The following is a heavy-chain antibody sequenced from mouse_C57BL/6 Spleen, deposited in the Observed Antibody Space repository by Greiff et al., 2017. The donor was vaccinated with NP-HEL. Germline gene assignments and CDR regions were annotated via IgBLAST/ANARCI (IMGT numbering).Heavy chain of an antibody. CDR3: ARCEYYGSSYDWYFDV. CDR2: IYPGSGST. D-gene: IGHD1-1*01. V-gene: IGHV1-55*01. Sequence: QVQLQQPGAELVKPGASVKMSCKASGYTFTSYWITWVKQRPGQGLEWIGDIYPGSGSTNYNEKFKSKATLTVDTSSSTAYMQLSSLTSEDSAVYYCARCEYYGSSYDWYFDVWRTGTTVTVSS. J-gene: IGHJ1*03. CDR1: GYTFTSYW.